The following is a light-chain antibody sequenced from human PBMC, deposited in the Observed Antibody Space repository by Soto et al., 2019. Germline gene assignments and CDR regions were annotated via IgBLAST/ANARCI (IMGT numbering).Light chain of an antibody. CDR2: GAS. V-gene: IGKV3-20*01. CDR1: QSVISDD. Sequence: EIVLTQSPGTLSLSPGERATLSCRASQSVISDDLAWYQQKPGQAPRLLIYGASRRVSGVPDRFSGSGSGTDFTLTIGRLEPEDFAVYYCQQYGDFPRTFGQGAKVEIK. J-gene: IGKJ1*01. CDR3: QQYGDFPRT.